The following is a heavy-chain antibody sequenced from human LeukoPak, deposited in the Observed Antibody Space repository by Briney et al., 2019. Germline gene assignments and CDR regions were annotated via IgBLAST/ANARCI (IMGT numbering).Heavy chain of an antibody. Sequence: SETLSPTCTVSGDSIRSDDYYCAWIRQAPGKGLEWIGDINYGGGTYYNPSLKGRVTMSVDPSKTQFYLNLRSVTAADTATYYCARHRRRNNWFDPWGRGILVTVSS. V-gene: IGHV4-39*01. CDR1: GDSIRSDDYY. CDR3: ARHRRRNNWFDP. J-gene: IGHJ5*02. CDR2: INYGGGT.